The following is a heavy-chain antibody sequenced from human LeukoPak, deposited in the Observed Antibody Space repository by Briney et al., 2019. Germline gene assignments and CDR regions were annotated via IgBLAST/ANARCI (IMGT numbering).Heavy chain of an antibody. Sequence: PSETLSLTCAVYGGSFSGYYWSWIRQPPGKGLEWIGEINHSGGTNYNPSLKSRVTISVDTSKNQFSLKLSSVTAADTAVYYCARGRYSSSWYKNAEYFQHWGQGTLVTVSS. CDR3: ARGRYSSSWYKNAEYFQH. CDR1: GGSFSGYY. J-gene: IGHJ1*01. D-gene: IGHD6-13*01. CDR2: INHSGGT. V-gene: IGHV4-34*01.